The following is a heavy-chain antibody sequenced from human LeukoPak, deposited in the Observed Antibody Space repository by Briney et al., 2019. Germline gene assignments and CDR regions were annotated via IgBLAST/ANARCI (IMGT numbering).Heavy chain of an antibody. V-gene: IGHV3-30*02. Sequence: GGSLRLSCAPSGFTFSKYGMYWVRQAPGKGLKWVAFIRDDGRNKYYTDSVKGRFTISRDNSKNTLYLQMNSLRAEDTGVYYCAKDLNYGDLLDYWGQGTLVTVSS. CDR1: GFTFSKYG. D-gene: IGHD4-17*01. CDR3: AKDLNYGDLLDY. J-gene: IGHJ4*02. CDR2: IRDDGRNK.